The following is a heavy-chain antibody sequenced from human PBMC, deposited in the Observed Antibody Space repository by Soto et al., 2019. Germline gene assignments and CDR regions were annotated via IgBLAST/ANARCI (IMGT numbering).Heavy chain of an antibody. D-gene: IGHD6-19*01. Sequence: GGSLRLSCAASGFTFSSYWMSWVRKAPGKGLEWVANIKQDGSEKYYVDSVKGRFTISRDNAKNSLYLQINSLRAEDTAVYYCARVDGYSSGWTLYYYYGMDVWGQGTTVTVSS. CDR1: GFTFSSYW. CDR3: ARVDGYSSGWTLYYYYGMDV. V-gene: IGHV3-7*03. CDR2: IKQDGSEK. J-gene: IGHJ6*02.